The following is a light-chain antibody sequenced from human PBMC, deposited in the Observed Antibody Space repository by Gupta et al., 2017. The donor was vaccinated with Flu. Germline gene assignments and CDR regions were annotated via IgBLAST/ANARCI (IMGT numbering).Light chain of an antibody. CDR3: QQGDNPPYT. CDR2: WAS. J-gene: IGKJ2*01. CDR1: QCLSYGSSNHSY. V-gene: IGKV4-1*01. Sequence: SLRARATINCKSCQCLSYGSSNHSYLAWYQQKPGHPPKLLLYWASTREFGLPEGFIGSGSGTDFTLTITRLQPEDVAVYYCQQGDNPPYTFGQGTSLE.